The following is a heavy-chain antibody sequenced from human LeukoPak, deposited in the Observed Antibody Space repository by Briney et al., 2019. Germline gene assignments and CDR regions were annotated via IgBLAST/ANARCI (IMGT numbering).Heavy chain of an antibody. CDR1: GGSFSGYY. CDR2: INHSGST. J-gene: IGHJ5*02. Sequence: PSETLSLTCAVYGGSFSGYYWGWVRQPPGKGLEWIGEINHSGSTNYNPSLKSRVTISVDTSKNQFSLKLSSVTAANTAVYYCARVRGVESSWFDPWGQGTLVTVSS. D-gene: IGHD1-26*01. V-gene: IGHV4-34*01. CDR3: ARVRGVESSWFDP.